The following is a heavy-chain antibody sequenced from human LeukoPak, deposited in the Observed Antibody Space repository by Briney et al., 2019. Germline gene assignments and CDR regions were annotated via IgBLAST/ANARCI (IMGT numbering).Heavy chain of an antibody. CDR2: IKQDGIEK. J-gene: IGHJ4*02. CDR1: GFSLRSYW. Sequence: GGSLRLSCAVSGFSLRSYWMSWVRQAPGEGPEGVANIKQDGIEKYYVDSVKGPFTISRDNAKNSLYLQMDSLRVEDTAVYYCARVKGYSGSFNRDFDYWGQGTLVTVSS. V-gene: IGHV3-7*01. CDR3: ARVKGYSGSFNRDFDY. D-gene: IGHD1-26*01.